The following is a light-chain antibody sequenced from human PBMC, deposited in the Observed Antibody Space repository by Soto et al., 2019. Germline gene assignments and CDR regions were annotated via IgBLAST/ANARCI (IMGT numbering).Light chain of an antibody. CDR3: QQSYTTPQT. V-gene: IGKV1-39*01. CDR2: TAS. J-gene: IGKJ3*01. CDR1: QSISSY. Sequence: DIQMTQSPSSLSAFVGDRVTITCRASQSISSYLNWYQQKPGKAPNLLIYTASSLQSGVPSRFTGSGSGTDFTLTISSLQPEDFGTYYCQQSYTTPQTFGPGTKVDIK.